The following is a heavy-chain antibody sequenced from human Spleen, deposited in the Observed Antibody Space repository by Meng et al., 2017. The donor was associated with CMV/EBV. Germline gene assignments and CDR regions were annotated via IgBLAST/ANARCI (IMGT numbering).Heavy chain of an antibody. CDR3: ARGHCSNNSCYEYFQH. V-gene: IGHV4-61*08. Sequence: SETLSLTCTVSGGSISSGDYYWSWIRQPPGKGLEWIGYIYYSGSTTYNPSLKSRVTISVDTSKNQFSLKLNSVTAADTAVYYCARGHCSNNSCYEYFQHWGQGTLVTVSS. J-gene: IGHJ1*01. CDR2: IYYSGST. CDR1: GGSISSGDYY. D-gene: IGHD2-2*01.